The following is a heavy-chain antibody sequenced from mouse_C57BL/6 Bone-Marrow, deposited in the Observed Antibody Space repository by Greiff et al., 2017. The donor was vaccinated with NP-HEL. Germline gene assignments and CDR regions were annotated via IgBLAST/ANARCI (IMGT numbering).Heavy chain of an antibody. CDR2: MDARSGNT. D-gene: IGHD1-1*01. CDR3: ARHGSSYPYWYFDV. J-gene: IGHJ1*03. Sequence: KAGAELARPGASVKLSCKASGYTFTSYGISWVKQSTGQGLEWIGEMDARSGNTYYNEKFKGKATLTADKSSSTAYMGLRSLTSEDSAVYFCARHGSSYPYWYFDVWGTGTTVTVSS. CDR1: GYTFTSYG. V-gene: IGHV1-81*01.